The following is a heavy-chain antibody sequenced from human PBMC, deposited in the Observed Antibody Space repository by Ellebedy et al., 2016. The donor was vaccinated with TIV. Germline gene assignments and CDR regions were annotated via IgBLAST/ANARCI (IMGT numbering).Heavy chain of an antibody. CDR3: ARDPTARSTVTGLGDY. CDR1: GFTFSSYS. CDR2: ISSSSSTI. J-gene: IGHJ4*02. D-gene: IGHD4-17*01. V-gene: IGHV3-48*01. Sequence: PSETLSLTCAASGFTFSSYSMNWVRQAPGKGLEWVSYISSSSSTIYYADSVKGRFTISRDNAKNSLYLQMNSLRAEDTAVYYCARDPTARSTVTGLGDYWGQGTLVTVSS.